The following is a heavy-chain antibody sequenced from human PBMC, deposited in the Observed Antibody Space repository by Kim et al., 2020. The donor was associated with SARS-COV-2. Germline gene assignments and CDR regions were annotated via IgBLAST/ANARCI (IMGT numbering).Heavy chain of an antibody. J-gene: IGHJ4*02. V-gene: IGHV3-23*01. CDR2: ISGSGGST. D-gene: IGHD2-21*02. Sequence: GGSLRLSCAASGFTFSSYAMSWVRQAPGKGLEWVSAISGSGGSTYYADSVKGRFTISRDNSKNTLYLQMNSLRAEDTAVYYCAKFGSAHIVVVTAIPFDYWGQGTLVTVSS. CDR3: AKFGSAHIVVVTAIPFDY. CDR1: GFTFSSYA.